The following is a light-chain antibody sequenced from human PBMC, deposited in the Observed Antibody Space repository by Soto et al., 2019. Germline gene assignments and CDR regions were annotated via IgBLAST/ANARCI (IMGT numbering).Light chain of an antibody. CDR1: QSVSTN. CDR2: RAS. V-gene: IGKV3-15*01. J-gene: IGKJ3*01. Sequence: EIMMTQSPATLSVSPGERATLSCRASQSVSTNLAWYQQKPGQAPRLLIYRASTRATGIPARFSGSGSGTEFTLTISTLQSEDFAVYYCQASGFTFGPGTKVDIK. CDR3: QASGFT.